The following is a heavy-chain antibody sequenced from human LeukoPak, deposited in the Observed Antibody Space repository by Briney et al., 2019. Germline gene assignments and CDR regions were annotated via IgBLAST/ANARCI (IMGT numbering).Heavy chain of an antibody. D-gene: IGHD3-3*01. J-gene: IGHJ6*03. CDR3: ARAPIFGVVIPFYYMDV. CDR2: IYHSGST. CDR1: GYSISSGYY. V-gene: IGHV4-38-2*02. Sequence: PSETLSLTCTVSGYSISSGYYWGWIRQPPGKGLEWIGSIYHSGSTYYNPSLKSRVTISVDTSKNQFSLKLSSVTAADTAVYYCARAPIFGVVIPFYYMDVWGKGTTVTVSS.